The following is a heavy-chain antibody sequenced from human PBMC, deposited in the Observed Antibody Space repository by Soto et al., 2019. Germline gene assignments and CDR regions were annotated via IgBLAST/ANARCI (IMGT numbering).Heavy chain of an antibody. D-gene: IGHD2-8*02. CDR2: ISGYNANT. Sequence: ASVKVSCKSSDHTFTYYGINWVRQAPGQGLEWLGWISGYNANTKDAQKFLDRVTMTADTTTRTAYLEVRSLTSDDSGIYFCAATGGHYFGLDVWGQGTTVTVSS. CDR3: AATGGHYFGLDV. CDR1: DHTFTYYG. J-gene: IGHJ6*02. V-gene: IGHV1-18*01.